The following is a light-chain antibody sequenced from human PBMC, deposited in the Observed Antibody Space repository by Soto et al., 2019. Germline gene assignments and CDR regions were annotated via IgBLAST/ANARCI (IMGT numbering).Light chain of an antibody. CDR1: DSNIGSNS. CDR2: YNN. V-gene: IGLV1-47*02. J-gene: IGLJ1*01. Sequence: QPVLTQPPSASGTAGQVVTISCSGGDSNIGSNSVYWYQHLPRMAPKLLIYYNNQQPSGVPDRFSGSRSGTSASLAIVGLRSEDEAVYYCAAWDASLSACVFGNGTKLTVL. CDR3: AAWDASLSACV.